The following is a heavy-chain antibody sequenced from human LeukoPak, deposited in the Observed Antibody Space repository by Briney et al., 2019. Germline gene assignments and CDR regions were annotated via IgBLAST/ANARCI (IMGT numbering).Heavy chain of an antibody. CDR2: IIPIFGTA. CDR1: GGTFSSYA. Sequence: SVKVSCKASGGTFSSYAISWVRQAPGQGLEWMGGIIPIFGTANYAQKFQGRVTITTDESTSTAYMKLSSLRSEDTAVYYCAGGTQSLDAFDIWGQGTMVTVSS. CDR3: AGGTQSLDAFDI. J-gene: IGHJ3*02. D-gene: IGHD1-14*01. V-gene: IGHV1-69*05.